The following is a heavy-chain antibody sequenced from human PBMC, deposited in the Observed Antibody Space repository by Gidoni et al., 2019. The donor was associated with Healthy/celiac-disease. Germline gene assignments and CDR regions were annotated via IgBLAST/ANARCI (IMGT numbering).Heavy chain of an antibody. CDR3: AREWSSGGAMVFLIHRAFDI. CDR1: GFTFRSYS. V-gene: IGHV3-48*04. D-gene: IGHD5-18*01. Sequence: EVQLVESGGGLVQPGGSLRLSCAASGFTFRSYSSNWVRQAPGKGLEWVSYISSSSSTIYYADSVKGRFTISRDNAKNSLYLQMNSLRAEDTAVYYCAREWSSGGAMVFLIHRAFDIWGQGTMVTVSS. J-gene: IGHJ3*02. CDR2: ISSSSSTI.